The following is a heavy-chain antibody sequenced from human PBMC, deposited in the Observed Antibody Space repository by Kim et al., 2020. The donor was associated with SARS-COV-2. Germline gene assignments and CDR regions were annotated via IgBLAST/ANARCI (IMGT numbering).Heavy chain of an antibody. J-gene: IGHJ4*02. CDR1: GFTFSSYA. CDR3: AKGLGSGWYALDQ. V-gene: IGHV3-23*01. D-gene: IGHD6-19*01. CDR2: ITGNGGST. Sequence: GGSLRLSCAASGFTFSSYAMSWVRQAPGKGLEWVSAITGNGGSTFYANSVTGRFTISRDNSKNNLYLQMNGLRVEDTAVYYCAKGLGSGWYALDQWGQGTLVTVSS.